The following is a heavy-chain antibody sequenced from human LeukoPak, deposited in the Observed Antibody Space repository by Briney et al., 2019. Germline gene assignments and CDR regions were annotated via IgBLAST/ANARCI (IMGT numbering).Heavy chain of an antibody. D-gene: IGHD3-9*01. CDR1: GGSVSSGSYY. V-gene: IGHV4-61*01. CDR3: ARYQTNVLTGYYWFDP. Sequence: SETLSLTCTVSGGSVSSGSYYWSWIRQPPGKGLEWIGYIYYSGSTNYNPSLKSRVTISVDTSKNQFSLKLSSVTAADTAVHYCARYQTNVLTGYYWFDPWGQGTLVTVSS. J-gene: IGHJ5*02. CDR2: IYYSGST.